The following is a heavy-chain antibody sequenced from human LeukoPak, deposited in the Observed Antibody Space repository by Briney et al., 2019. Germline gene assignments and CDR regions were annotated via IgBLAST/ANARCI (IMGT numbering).Heavy chain of an antibody. J-gene: IGHJ4*02. V-gene: IGHV3-23*01. Sequence: GGSLRLSCAASGFTFSSYGMSWVRQAPGKGLEWVSAISGSGGSTYYADSVKGRFTISRDNSKNTLYLQMNSLRAEDTAVYYCAKEGQGSGWYLGGVYWGQGTLVSVSS. D-gene: IGHD6-19*01. CDR2: ISGSGGST. CDR3: AKEGQGSGWYLGGVY. CDR1: GFTFSSYG.